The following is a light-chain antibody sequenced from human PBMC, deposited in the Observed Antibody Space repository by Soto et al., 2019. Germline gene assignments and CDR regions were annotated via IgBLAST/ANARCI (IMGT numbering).Light chain of an antibody. CDR3: QHYNNWPRT. V-gene: IGKV3-15*01. CDR1: QSISSN. J-gene: IGKJ2*01. CDR2: GAS. Sequence: EIVMTQSPATLSVSPGERATLSCRASQSISSNLAWYQRKPRQAPRLLIYGASTRATGIPARFSGSGSGTEFTLTISSLQSEDFAVYFCQHYNNWPRTFGQGTKLEIK.